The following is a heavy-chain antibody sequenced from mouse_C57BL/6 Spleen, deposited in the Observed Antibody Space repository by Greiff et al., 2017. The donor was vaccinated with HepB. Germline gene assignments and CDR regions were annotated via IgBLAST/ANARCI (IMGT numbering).Heavy chain of an antibody. Sequence: VQLQQPGAELVKPGASVKMSCKASGYTFTSYWITWVKQRPGQGLEWIGDIYPGSGSTNYNEKFKSKATLTVDTSSSTAYMQLSSLTSEDSAVYYCARRITTVVADYFDYWGQGTTLTVSS. CDR2: IYPGSGST. D-gene: IGHD1-1*01. J-gene: IGHJ2*01. V-gene: IGHV1-55*01. CDR1: GYTFTSYW. CDR3: ARRITTVVADYFDY.